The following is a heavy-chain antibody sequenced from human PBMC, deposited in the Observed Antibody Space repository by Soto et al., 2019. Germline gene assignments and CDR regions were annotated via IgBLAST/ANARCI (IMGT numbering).Heavy chain of an antibody. Sequence: ESGGGLIQPGGSLRLSCAASGFTVSSNYMSWVRQAPGKGLEWVSVIYSGGSTYYADSVKGRFTISRDNSKNTLYLQMNSLRAEDTAVYYCARGVMTTVTFLDYWGQGTLVTVSS. CDR3: ARGVMTTVTFLDY. D-gene: IGHD4-17*01. J-gene: IGHJ4*02. CDR1: GFTVSSNY. V-gene: IGHV3-53*01. CDR2: IYSGGST.